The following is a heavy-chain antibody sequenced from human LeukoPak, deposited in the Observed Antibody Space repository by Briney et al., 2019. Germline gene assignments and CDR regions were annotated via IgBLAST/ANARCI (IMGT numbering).Heavy chain of an antibody. CDR1: GFTFSSYW. CDR2: IDSDGSST. D-gene: IGHD3-3*01. CDR3: VRSPVSRRLGVVMTRAYYFDC. Sequence: GGSLRLSCAASGFTFSSYWMNWVRQAPGKGLVWVSRIDSDGSSTSYADSVKGRFTISRDNAKNTLYLQMNSLRAEDTAVYYCVRSPVSRRLGVVMTRAYYFDCWGQGTLVTVSS. J-gene: IGHJ4*02. V-gene: IGHV3-74*01.